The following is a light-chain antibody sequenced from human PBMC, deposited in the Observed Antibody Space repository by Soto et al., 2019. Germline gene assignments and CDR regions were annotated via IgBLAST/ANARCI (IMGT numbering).Light chain of an antibody. Sequence: ETVLTQSPGTLSLSPGERATLFCRASQSVSSNHLAWYQRKPGQAPRLLIDGASYRATDIPGRFSGIGSGTNFTLTIPRLEAEDLAVYYWQGYGSPPPTFGPGTRVEIK. CDR1: QSVSSNH. J-gene: IGKJ1*01. V-gene: IGKV3-20*01. CDR3: QGYGSPPPT. CDR2: GAS.